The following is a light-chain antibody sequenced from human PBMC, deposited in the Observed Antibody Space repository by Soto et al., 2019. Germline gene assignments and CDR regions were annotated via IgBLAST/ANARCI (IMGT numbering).Light chain of an antibody. J-gene: IGKJ4*01. CDR2: GAS. CDR3: HQYDSSPLT. CDR1: QSVSSSY. V-gene: IGKV3-20*01. Sequence: EIVLTQSPGTLSLSPGERATLSCRASQSVSSSYLAWYQQKPGQAPRLLIYGASSRATGIPDRFSGSGSGTHFTLTISRLEPEDFAVYYCHQYDSSPLTFGRGTKVEIK.